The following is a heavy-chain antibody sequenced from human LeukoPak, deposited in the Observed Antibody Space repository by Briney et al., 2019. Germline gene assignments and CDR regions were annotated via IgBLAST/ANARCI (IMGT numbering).Heavy chain of an antibody. CDR3: AREVVVVVAATPPWFDP. J-gene: IGHJ5*02. CDR1: GYTFTSYG. CDR2: INPNSGGT. Sequence: ASVKVSCKASGYTFTSYGISWVRQAPGQGLEWMGWINPNSGGTNYEQKFQGRVTMTRDTSISTAYMELSRLRSDDTAVYYCAREVVVVVAATPPWFDPWGQGTLVTVSS. D-gene: IGHD2-15*01. V-gene: IGHV1-2*02.